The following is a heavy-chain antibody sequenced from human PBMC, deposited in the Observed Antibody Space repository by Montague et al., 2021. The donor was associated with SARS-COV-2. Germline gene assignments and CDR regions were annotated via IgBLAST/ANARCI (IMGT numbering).Heavy chain of an antibody. J-gene: IGHJ4*02. CDR3: ARAQNTCFIANCVNYFDV. CDR2: VHYTGST. D-gene: IGHD1-1*01. Sequence: SETLSLTCEVSGDAISSYYWSWTRQSPGKGLEWIGYVHYTGSTKYNPSLKTRVTLSLGTPKNHFSLKLRSVTAADTAIYYCARAQNTCFIANCVNYFDVWGLGALVTVSS. CDR1: GDAISSYY. V-gene: IGHV4-59*01.